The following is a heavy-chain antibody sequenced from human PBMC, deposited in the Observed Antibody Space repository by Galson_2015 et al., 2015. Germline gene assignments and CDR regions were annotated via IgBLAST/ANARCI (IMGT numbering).Heavy chain of an antibody. CDR3: ARAVHYYDSSGPPNHAFDI. Sequence: SVKVSCKASGYTFTSYGISWVRQAPGQGLEWMGWISAYNGNTNYAQKLQGRVTMTTDTSTSTAYMELRSLRSDDTAVYYCARAVHYYDSSGPPNHAFDIWGQGTMVTVSS. D-gene: IGHD3-22*01. J-gene: IGHJ3*02. CDR2: ISAYNGNT. CDR1: GYTFTSYG. V-gene: IGHV1-18*04.